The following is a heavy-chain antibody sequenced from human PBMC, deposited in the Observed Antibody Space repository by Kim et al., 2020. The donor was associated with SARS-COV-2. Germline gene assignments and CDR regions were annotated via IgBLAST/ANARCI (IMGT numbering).Heavy chain of an antibody. D-gene: IGHD6-13*01. CDR2: ISYDGSNK. V-gene: IGHV3-30*18. J-gene: IGHJ4*01. CDR3: AKPLIGSSSWSEIDY. CDR1: GFTFSSYG. Sequence: GGSLRLSCAASGFTFSSYGMHWVRQAPGKGLEWVAVISYDGSNKYYADSVKGRFTISRDNSKNTLYLQMNSLRAEDTAVYYCAKPLIGSSSWSEIDYWG.